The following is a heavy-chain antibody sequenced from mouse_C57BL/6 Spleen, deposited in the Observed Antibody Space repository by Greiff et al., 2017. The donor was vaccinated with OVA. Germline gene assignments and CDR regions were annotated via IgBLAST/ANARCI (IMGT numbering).Heavy chain of an antibody. CDR3: ALPYYYGSSPYWYFDV. D-gene: IGHD1-1*01. CDR1: GFNIKDYY. CDR2: IDPEDGET. Sequence: EVKVVESGAELVKPGASVKLSCTASGFNIKDYYMHWVKQRTEQGLEWIGRIDPEDGETKYAPKFQGKATITADTSSNTAYLQLSSLTSEDTAVYYCALPYYYGSSPYWYFDVWGTGTTVTVSS. J-gene: IGHJ1*03. V-gene: IGHV14-2*01.